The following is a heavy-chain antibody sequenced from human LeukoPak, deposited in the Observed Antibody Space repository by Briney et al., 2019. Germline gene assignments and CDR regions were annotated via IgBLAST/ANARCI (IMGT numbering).Heavy chain of an antibody. J-gene: IGHJ4*02. CDR2: INPKSGGT. CDR3: APATMTFDY. Sequence: GASVKVSCKASGYSFIDYYMHWMRQAPGQGLEWMGWINPKSGGTNYAQKFQDRVTMTTDTSISTAYMELSRLTSDDTAVYYCAPATMTFDYWGQGTLVTVSS. CDR1: GYSFIDYY. V-gene: IGHV1-2*02. D-gene: IGHD5-24*01.